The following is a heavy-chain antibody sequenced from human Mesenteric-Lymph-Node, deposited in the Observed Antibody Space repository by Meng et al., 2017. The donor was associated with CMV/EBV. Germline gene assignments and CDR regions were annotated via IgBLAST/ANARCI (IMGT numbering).Heavy chain of an antibody. D-gene: IGHD3-22*01. CDR2: ITSSSNFI. J-gene: IGHJ4*02. CDR1: EFTFNTYS. CDR3: AKVGVSNTMIVVVIDY. V-gene: IGHV3-21*04. Sequence: GESLKISCTASEFTFNTYSINWVRQAPGKGLEWVSSITSSSNFIYYADSVKGRFTISRDNAKNSLYLQMNSLRAEDTAVYYCAKVGVSNTMIVVVIDYWGQGTLVTVSS.